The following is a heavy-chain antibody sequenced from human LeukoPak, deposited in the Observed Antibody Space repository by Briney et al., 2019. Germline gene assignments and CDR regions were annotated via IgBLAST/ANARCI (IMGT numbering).Heavy chain of an antibody. V-gene: IGHV3-23*01. CDR1: GFTFSSYA. CDR2: ISGSGGST. Sequence: LPGGSLRLSCAASGFTFSSYAMSWVLQAPGKGLEWVSAISGSGGSTYYADSVKGRFTISRDNSKNTLYLQMNSLRAEDTAVYYCAKESKYITIFGVANYFDYWGQGTLVTVSS. D-gene: IGHD3-3*01. J-gene: IGHJ4*02. CDR3: AKESKYITIFGVANYFDY.